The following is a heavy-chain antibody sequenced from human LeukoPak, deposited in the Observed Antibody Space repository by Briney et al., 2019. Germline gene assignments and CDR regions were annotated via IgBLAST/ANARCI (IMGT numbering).Heavy chain of an antibody. D-gene: IGHD1-26*01. J-gene: IGHJ3*02. V-gene: IGHV3-9*03. CDR3: AKDMVSGSHGAGFDAFDI. Sequence: QPGRSLRLSCAASGFTFDDYAMHWVRQAPGKGLEWVSGISWNSGSIGYADSVKGRFTISRDNAKNSLYLQMNSLRAEDMALYYCAKDMVSGSHGAGFDAFDIWGQGTMVTVSS. CDR2: ISWNSGSI. CDR1: GFTFDDYA.